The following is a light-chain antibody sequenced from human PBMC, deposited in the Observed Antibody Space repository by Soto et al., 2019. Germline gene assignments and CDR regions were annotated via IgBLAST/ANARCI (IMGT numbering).Light chain of an antibody. V-gene: IGKV1-5*01. Sequence: DIQMTQSPSTLFASVGDRVTITCRASQSVRNWLAWYQQKPGKAPKLLIYDAYSLESGVPSRFSGSGSGTEFTLTISSLQPDDFATYYCQQYNSWGTFGQGTKVDNK. J-gene: IGKJ1*01. CDR2: DAY. CDR3: QQYNSWGT. CDR1: QSVRNW.